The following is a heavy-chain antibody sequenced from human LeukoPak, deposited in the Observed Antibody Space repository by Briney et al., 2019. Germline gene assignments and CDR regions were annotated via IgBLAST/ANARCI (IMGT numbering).Heavy chain of an antibody. CDR1: GFTFSSYG. CDR2: IWYDGSNK. V-gene: IGHV3-33*01. CDR3: ARDLSKHYYYGMDV. Sequence: GRSLRLSCAASGFTFSSYGMHWVRQTPGKGLEGVAVIWYDGSNKYYADSVKGRFTISRDNSKNTLYLQMNSLTAEDTAVYYCARDLSKHYYYGMDVWGQGTTVTVSS. D-gene: IGHD4-11*01. J-gene: IGHJ6*02.